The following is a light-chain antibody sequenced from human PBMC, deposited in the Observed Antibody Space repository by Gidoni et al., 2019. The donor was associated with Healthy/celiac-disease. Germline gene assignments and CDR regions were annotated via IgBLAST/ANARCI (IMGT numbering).Light chain of an antibody. CDR1: QSISSY. CDR3: QQSYSTPQT. Sequence: DIQMTQSPSSLSASVGDRVTITCRASQSISSYLNWYQQKPEKAPKRLIYAASSLQSGVPSRFSGSGSGTDFTLTISSLKPVDFATYYCQQSYSTPQTFGQGTKVEIK. V-gene: IGKV1-39*01. J-gene: IGKJ1*01. CDR2: AAS.